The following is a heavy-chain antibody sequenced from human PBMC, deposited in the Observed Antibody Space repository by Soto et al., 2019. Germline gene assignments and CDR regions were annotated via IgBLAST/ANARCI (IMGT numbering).Heavy chain of an antibody. CDR1: GFTFSSYA. J-gene: IGHJ4*02. Sequence: GGSLRLSCAASGFTFSSYAMSWVRQAPGKGLEWVSAISGSGGSTYYADSVKGRFTISRDNSKNTLYLQMNSLRAEDTAVYYCAKDFVYDSSGYLPHLADWGQGTLVPVSS. V-gene: IGHV3-23*01. CDR2: ISGSGGST. D-gene: IGHD3-22*01. CDR3: AKDFVYDSSGYLPHLAD.